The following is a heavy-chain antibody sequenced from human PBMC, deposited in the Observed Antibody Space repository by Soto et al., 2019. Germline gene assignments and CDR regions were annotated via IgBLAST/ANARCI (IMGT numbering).Heavy chain of an antibody. CDR1: GLSITDSEMG. D-gene: IGHD6-19*01. V-gene: IGHV2-26*01. Sequence: QVTLKESGPVLVKPTETLTLRCTVSGLSITDSEMGVSWIRQPPGQPLEWLAHIDSSGEKSYRTFLKSRLARSKDTSKSQIVLTMTNMDPAATATYYCARRHLAVAVSPWFDPGGQGIPVTVSS. CDR3: ARRHLAVAVSPWFDP. CDR2: IDSSGEK. J-gene: IGHJ5*02.